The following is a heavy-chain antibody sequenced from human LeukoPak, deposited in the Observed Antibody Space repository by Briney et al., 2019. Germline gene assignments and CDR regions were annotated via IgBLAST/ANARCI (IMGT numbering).Heavy chain of an antibody. CDR2: IYCSGST. D-gene: IGHD6-6*01. Sequence: PSETLSLTCTVSGGSISSYYWSWIRQPPGKGLEWIGYIYCSGSTNYNPSLKSRVTISVDTSKNQFSLKLSSVTAADTAVYYCARDKGTSYLSSFDYWGQGTLVTVSS. V-gene: IGHV4-59*01. CDR3: ARDKGTSYLSSFDY. J-gene: IGHJ4*02. CDR1: GGSISSYY.